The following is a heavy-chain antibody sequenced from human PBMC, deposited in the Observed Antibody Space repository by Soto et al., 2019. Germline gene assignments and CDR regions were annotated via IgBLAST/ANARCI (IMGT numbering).Heavy chain of an antibody. CDR3: ARGNKRGFDY. Sequence: QVQLQQWGAGLLKPSETLSLTCAVYGGSFSGYYWSWIRQPPGKGLEWIGEINHSGSTNYNPSLKXXVXLXXDTSKNQFSLKLSSVTAADTAVYYCARGNKRGFDYWGQGTLVTVSS. J-gene: IGHJ4*02. CDR2: INHSGST. CDR1: GGSFSGYY. V-gene: IGHV4-34*01.